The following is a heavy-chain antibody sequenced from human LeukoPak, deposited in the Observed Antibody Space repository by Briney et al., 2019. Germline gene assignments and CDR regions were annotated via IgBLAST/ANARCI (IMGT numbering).Heavy chain of an antibody. CDR3: AKDISDYYYYMDV. V-gene: IGHV3-9*01. Sequence: GGSLRLPCAASGFTFDDYAMHWVRQAPGKGLEWVSGISWNSGSIGYADSVKGRFTISRDNAKNSLYLQMNSLRAEDTALYYCAKDISDYYYYMDVWGKGTTVTVSS. J-gene: IGHJ6*03. CDR2: ISWNSGSI. CDR1: GFTFDDYA.